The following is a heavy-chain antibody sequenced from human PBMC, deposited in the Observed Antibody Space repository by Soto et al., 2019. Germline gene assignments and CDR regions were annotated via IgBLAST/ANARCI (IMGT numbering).Heavy chain of an antibody. CDR2: ISGSGGST. CDR3: AKDCGGHYYYYGMDV. V-gene: IGHV3-23*01. J-gene: IGHJ6*02. CDR1: GFTFSSYA. Sequence: EVQLLESGGGLVQPGGSLRLSCAASGFTFSSYAMSWVRQAPGKGLEWVSAISGSGGSTYYADSVKGRFTISRDNSKNTLYLQMNSLRGEDTAVYYCAKDCGGHYYYYGMDVWGQGTTVTVSS. D-gene: IGHD2-21*01.